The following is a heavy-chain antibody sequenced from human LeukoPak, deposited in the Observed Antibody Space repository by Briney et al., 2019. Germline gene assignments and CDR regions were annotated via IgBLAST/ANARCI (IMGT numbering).Heavy chain of an antibody. D-gene: IGHD3-22*01. CDR2: ISGSGGRT. J-gene: IGHJ4*02. V-gene: IGHV3-23*01. Sequence: GGSLRLSCEASGFTFSSYAMSWVRQAPGKGLEWVSTISGSGGRTYYADSVKGRFTISRDNSKNTLYLQMNSLRAEDTAVYYCAKDYYDSSGYYLVDGYWGQGTLVTVST. CDR3: AKDYYDSSGYYLVDGY. CDR1: GFTFSSYA.